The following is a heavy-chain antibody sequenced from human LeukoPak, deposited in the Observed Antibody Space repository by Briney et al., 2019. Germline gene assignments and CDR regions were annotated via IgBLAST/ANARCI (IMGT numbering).Heavy chain of an antibody. Sequence: HGESLKISCKGSGYSFTSYWIGWVRQMPGKGLEWMGIIYPGDSDTRYSPSFQGQVTISADKSISTAYLQWSSLKASDTAMYYCARRYCSSTSCYSLPFDYWGQGTLVTVSS. D-gene: IGHD2-2*01. CDR2: IYPGDSDT. J-gene: IGHJ4*02. CDR1: GYSFTSYW. V-gene: IGHV5-51*01. CDR3: ARRYCSSTSCYSLPFDY.